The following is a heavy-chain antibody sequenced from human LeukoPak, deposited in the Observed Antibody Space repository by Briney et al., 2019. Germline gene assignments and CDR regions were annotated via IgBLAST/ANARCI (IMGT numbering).Heavy chain of an antibody. CDR3: TTDPELLWFEGY. CDR1: GFTFSNAW. D-gene: IGHD3-10*01. CDR2: IKSKTDGCTT. Sequence: GGSLRLSCAASGFTFSNAWMSWVRQAPGKGLEWVGRIKSKTDGCTTDYAAPVKGRFTISRDDSKNTLYLQMNSLKTEDTAVYYCTTDPELLWFEGYWGQGTLVTVSS. J-gene: IGHJ4*02. V-gene: IGHV3-15*01.